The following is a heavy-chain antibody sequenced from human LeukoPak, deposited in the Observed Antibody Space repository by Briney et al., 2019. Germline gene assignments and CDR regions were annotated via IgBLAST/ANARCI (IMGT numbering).Heavy chain of an antibody. CDR2: INPNSGGT. J-gene: IGHJ4*02. Sequence: ASVKVSCKASGYTFTGYYMHWVRQAPGQGLEWMEWINPNSGGTNYAQKFQGRVTMTRDTSISTAYMELSRLRSDDTAVYYCARGYYDFWSGSDPNFDYWGQGTLVTVSS. CDR3: ARGYYDFWSGSDPNFDY. V-gene: IGHV1-2*02. CDR1: GYTFTGYY. D-gene: IGHD3-3*01.